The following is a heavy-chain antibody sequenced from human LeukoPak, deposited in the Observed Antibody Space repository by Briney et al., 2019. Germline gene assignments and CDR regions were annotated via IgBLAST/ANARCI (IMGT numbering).Heavy chain of an antibody. CDR2: IYYSGST. J-gene: IGHJ4*02. V-gene: IGHV4-59*01. CDR1: GDSIRSYY. D-gene: IGHD5-18*01. CDR3: ARFDTAVDY. Sequence: SETLSLTCTVSGDSIRSYYWSWIRQPPGKGLEWIGYIYYSGSTNYNPSLKSRVTISVDTSKNQFSLKLSSVTAADTAVYYCARFDTAVDYWGQGTLVTVSS.